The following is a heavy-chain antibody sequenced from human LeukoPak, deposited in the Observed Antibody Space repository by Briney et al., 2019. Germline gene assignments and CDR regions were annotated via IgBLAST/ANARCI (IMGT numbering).Heavy chain of an antibody. Sequence: SETLSLTCTVSGGSISSYYWSGIRQPPGKGLEWIGYIYYSGSTNYNPSLKSRVTISVDTSKNQFSLKLSSVTAADTAVYYCARGGSWSLDYWGQGTLVTVSS. CDR3: ARGGSWSLDY. J-gene: IGHJ4*02. D-gene: IGHD6-13*01. CDR1: GGSISSYY. CDR2: IYYSGST. V-gene: IGHV4-59*01.